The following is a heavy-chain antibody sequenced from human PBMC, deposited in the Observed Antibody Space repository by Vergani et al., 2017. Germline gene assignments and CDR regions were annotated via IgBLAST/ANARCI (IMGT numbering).Heavy chain of an antibody. Sequence: EVQLVESGGGLVQPGGSLRLSCAASGFTFSSYSMNWVRQAPGKGLEWVSYISSSSSTIYYADSVKGRFTISRDNAKNSLYLQMNSLRDEDTAVYYCARGVPVVAVAPIDYWGQGTLVTVSS. CDR3: ARGVPVVAVAPIDY. CDR1: GFTFSSYS. CDR2: ISSSSSTI. V-gene: IGHV3-48*02. D-gene: IGHD2-15*01. J-gene: IGHJ4*02.